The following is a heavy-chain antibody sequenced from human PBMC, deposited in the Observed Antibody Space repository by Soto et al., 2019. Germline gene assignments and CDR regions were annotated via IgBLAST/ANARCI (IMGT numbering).Heavy chain of an antibody. J-gene: IGHJ4*02. CDR2: IFSSGST. CDR3: AREGSYSAYNFAHGIQLWSFDF. CDR1: GGSINTFY. Sequence: SDTLSLTCTVSGGSINTFYWSCVRQPAGRGLEWIGRIFSSGSTSFNPSLESRVAMSVDTSKNHFSLNLSSVTAADMAVYYCAREGSYSAYNFAHGIQLWSFDFWGQGALVTVSS. D-gene: IGHD5-12*01. V-gene: IGHV4-4*07.